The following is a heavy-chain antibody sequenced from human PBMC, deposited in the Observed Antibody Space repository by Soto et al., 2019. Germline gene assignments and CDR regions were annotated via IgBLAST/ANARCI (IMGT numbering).Heavy chain of an antibody. CDR1: GYTFTSYG. CDR2: ISAYNGNT. V-gene: IGHV1-18*01. Sequence: ASVKVSCKASGYTFTSYGISWVRQAPGEGLEWMGWISAYNGNTNYAQKLQGRVTMTTDTSTSTAYMELRSLRSDDTAVYYCASGGSGTINPHDAFAIGGQGPMVP. D-gene: IGHD3-10*01. CDR3: ASGGSGTINPHDAFAI. J-gene: IGHJ3*02.